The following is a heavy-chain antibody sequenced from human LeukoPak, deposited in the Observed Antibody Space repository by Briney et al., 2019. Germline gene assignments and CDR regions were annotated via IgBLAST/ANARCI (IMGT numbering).Heavy chain of an antibody. D-gene: IGHD3-3*01. CDR3: ARSRAGNDFLSAFYAFDI. V-gene: IGHV4-34*01. J-gene: IGHJ3*02. CDR1: GGSLSSYY. Sequence: PSETLSLTCAVYGGSLSSYYWSWIRQPPGKGLGWIEEINHSGSTNNNPSLKSRVTVLVDASKNQFSLKLSSATAADSAVYYCARSRAGNDFLSAFYAFDIWGQGTMVTVSS. CDR2: INHSGST.